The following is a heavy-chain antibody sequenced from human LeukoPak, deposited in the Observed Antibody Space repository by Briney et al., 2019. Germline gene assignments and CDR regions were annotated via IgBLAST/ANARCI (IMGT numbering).Heavy chain of an antibody. Sequence: SETLSLTCTVSGGSISGYYWSWIRQPPGKELGWIGYIYESGSTDYNPSLRSRVTISRDTSKNQVSLKLTSVTTADTAVYYCARDRYDHDSSGYYEFWGQGTLVTVSS. V-gene: IGHV4-59*01. CDR3: ARDRYDHDSSGYYEF. J-gene: IGHJ4*02. D-gene: IGHD3-22*01. CDR2: IYESGST. CDR1: GGSISGYY.